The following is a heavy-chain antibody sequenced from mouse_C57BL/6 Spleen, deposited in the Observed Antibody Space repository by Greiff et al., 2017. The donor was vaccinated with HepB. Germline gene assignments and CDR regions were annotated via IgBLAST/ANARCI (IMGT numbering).Heavy chain of an antibody. Sequence: QVQLQQPGAELVKPGASVKMSCKASGYTFTSYWITWVKQRPGQGLEWIGDIYPGSGSTNYNEKFKSRATLTVDTSSSTAYMQLSSLTSEDSAVYYCARGDYDFYAMDYWGQGTSVTVSS. V-gene: IGHV1-55*01. J-gene: IGHJ4*01. CDR1: GYTFTSYW. CDR2: IYPGSGST. CDR3: ARGDYDFYAMDY. D-gene: IGHD2-4*01.